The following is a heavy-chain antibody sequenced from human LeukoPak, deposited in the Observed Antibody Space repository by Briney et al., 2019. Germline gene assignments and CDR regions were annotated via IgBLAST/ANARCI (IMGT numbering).Heavy chain of an antibody. CDR2: ISSSSYI. J-gene: IGHJ4*02. CDR3: AREYYGGNSDY. V-gene: IGHV3-69-1*01. D-gene: IGHD4-23*01. Sequence: GRSLRLSCAASGFTFDDYAMHWVRQAPGKGLEWVSSISSSSYIYYADSVKGRFTISRDNAKNSLYLQMNSLRAEDTAVYYCAREYYGGNSDYWGQGTLVTVSS. CDR1: GFTFDDYA.